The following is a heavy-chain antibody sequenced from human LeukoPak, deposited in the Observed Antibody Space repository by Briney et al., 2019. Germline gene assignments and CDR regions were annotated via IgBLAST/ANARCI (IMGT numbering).Heavy chain of an antibody. CDR2: IYTSGST. CDR1: GASISSYY. D-gene: IGHD5-12*01. Sequence: PSETLSLTCTVSGASISSYYWSWIRQPPGKGLEWIGYIYTSGSTNYNPSLKSRATISVDTSKNQFSLKLSSVTAADTAVYYCARGYSGYTSFDYWGQGTLVTVSS. V-gene: IGHV4-4*09. CDR3: ARGYSGYTSFDY. J-gene: IGHJ4*02.